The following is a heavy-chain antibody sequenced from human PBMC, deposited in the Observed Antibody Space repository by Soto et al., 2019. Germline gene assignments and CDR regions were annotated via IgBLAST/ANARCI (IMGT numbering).Heavy chain of an antibody. D-gene: IGHD6-19*01. J-gene: IGHJ6*02. Sequence: HGESLKISCQGSGYDFTHYWVAWLRQTPVKGLEWMGFIYPGDAETRYSPSFQGQVTISADKSISTAYLQWSSLKASDTAMYYCARQGREGSGWSEYYYYYGMDVWGQGTTVTVSS. CDR2: IYPGDAET. CDR3: ARQGREGSGWSEYYYYYGMDV. CDR1: GYDFTHYW. V-gene: IGHV5-51*01.